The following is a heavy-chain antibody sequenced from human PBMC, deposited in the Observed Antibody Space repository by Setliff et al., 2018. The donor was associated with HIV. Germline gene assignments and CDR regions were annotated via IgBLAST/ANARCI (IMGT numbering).Heavy chain of an antibody. D-gene: IGHD1-26*01. J-gene: IGHJ4*02. CDR1: GYTFSNRW. V-gene: IGHV5-51*01. CDR2: IFPSDSDK. Sequence: GESLKISCQGYGYTFSNRWIGWVRQVPGKGLEWMGCIFPSDSDKRYSPSFQGQVTISVDKSINTAYLQWSSLKASDTAMYYCIRRRRAPGTEDLEAVWGQGTLVTVSS. CDR3: IRRRRAPGTEDLEAV.